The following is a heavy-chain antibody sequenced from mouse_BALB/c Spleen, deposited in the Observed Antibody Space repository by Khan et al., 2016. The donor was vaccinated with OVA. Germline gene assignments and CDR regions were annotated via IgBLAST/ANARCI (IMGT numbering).Heavy chain of an antibody. CDR1: GYSITSAYY. D-gene: IGHD3-3*01. V-gene: IGHV3-6*02. CDR2: ISSGGSF. CDR3: ARAGRWFDY. Sequence: EVQLQESGPGLVKPSQSLSLTCSVTGYSITSAYYWNWIRQFPGNKLEWMGYISSGGSFNYNPSLKKRISNTRDTSKNQFFLKLNSVTPADTATYYCARAGRWFDYWGQGTLVTVSA. J-gene: IGHJ3*01.